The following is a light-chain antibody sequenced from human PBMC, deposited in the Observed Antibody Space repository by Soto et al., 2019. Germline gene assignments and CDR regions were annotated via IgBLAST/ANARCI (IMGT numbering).Light chain of an antibody. CDR3: SSYTTSVTRVV. CDR2: EVT. J-gene: IGLJ2*01. V-gene: IGLV2-14*01. CDR1: SGDIGSYNR. Sequence: QSVLTQPASVSGSPGQSITISCTGTSGDIGSYNRVSWYQQHPGKAPKLIIYEVTDRPSGVSNRFSGSKSGNTASLTISGLQAEDEAEYYCSSYTTSVTRVVFGGGTKVTVL.